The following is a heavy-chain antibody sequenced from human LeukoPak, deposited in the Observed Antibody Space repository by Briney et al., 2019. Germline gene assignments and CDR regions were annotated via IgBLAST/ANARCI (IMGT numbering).Heavy chain of an antibody. D-gene: IGHD1-7*01. Sequence: SETLSLTCTVFGYSINNGYYWGWIRQAPGKGLEWIGSMFHTGNSYYNPSLERRVTIAIDTSKNQFSLKLSSVTAADTAVYYCAREWNYYAFEIWGQGTMVSVSS. CDR2: MFHTGNS. CDR3: AREWNYYAFEI. J-gene: IGHJ3*02. CDR1: GYSINNGYY. V-gene: IGHV4-38-2*02.